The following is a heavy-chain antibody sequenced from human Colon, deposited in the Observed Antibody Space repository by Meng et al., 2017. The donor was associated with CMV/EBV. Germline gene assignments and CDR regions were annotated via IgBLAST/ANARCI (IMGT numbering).Heavy chain of an antibody. J-gene: IGHJ4*02. D-gene: IGHD3-10*01. CDR3: ARYETMVRGVIRNVVLDY. CDR2: ISNSGSTT. Sequence: GGSLRLSCAGSGFTFSEYYMSRIRQAPGKGLEWFSYISNSGSTTYYADSVKGRFTISRDNTKNSLYLQMNSLRAEDTAVYYCARYETMVRGVIRNVVLDYWGQGTLVTVSS. CDR1: GFTFSEYY. V-gene: IGHV3-11*04.